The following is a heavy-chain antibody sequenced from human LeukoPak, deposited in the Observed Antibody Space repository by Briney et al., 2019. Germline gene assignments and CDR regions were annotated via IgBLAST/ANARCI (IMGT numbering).Heavy chain of an antibody. D-gene: IGHD2-21*02. CDR2: IYPGDSDT. Sequence: HGESLKISCKGSGYSFTSYWIGWVRQMPGKGLEWMGIIYPGDSDTRYSPSFQGQVTISADKSISTAYLQWSSLKASDTAMYYCARSHCGGDCRGGYFDYWGQGTLVTVSS. V-gene: IGHV5-51*01. CDR3: ARSHCGGDCRGGYFDY. J-gene: IGHJ4*02. CDR1: GYSFTSYW.